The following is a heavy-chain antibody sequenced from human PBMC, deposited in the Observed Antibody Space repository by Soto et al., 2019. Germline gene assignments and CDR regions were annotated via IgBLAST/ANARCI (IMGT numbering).Heavy chain of an antibody. V-gene: IGHV4-59*01. CDR1: GGSISSYY. D-gene: IGHD3-3*01. CDR2: IYYSGST. CDR3: ARGMYDFWSGYSYYYYYMDV. Sequence: QVQLQESGPGLVKPSETLSLTCTVSGGSISSYYWSWIRQPPGKGLEWIGYIYYSGSTNYNSSLTSRVTISVDTSKNQFSLKLSSVTAADTAVYYCARGMYDFWSGYSYYYYYMDVWGKGTTVTVSS. J-gene: IGHJ6*03.